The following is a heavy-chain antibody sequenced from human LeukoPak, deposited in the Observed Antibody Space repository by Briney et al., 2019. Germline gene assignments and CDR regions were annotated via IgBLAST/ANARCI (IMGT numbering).Heavy chain of an antibody. CDR2: FSGTSST. CDR3: AKNSGGSGTSPFDY. Sequence: GGSLRLSCAASGFTFSSYAMSWVRQAPGKGLEWVSTFSGTSSTSYADAVKGRVTISRDNSKNTLYLQMNSLRAEDTAVYYCAKNSGGSGTSPFDYWGQGTLVTVSS. CDR1: GFTFSSYA. J-gene: IGHJ4*02. V-gene: IGHV3-23*01. D-gene: IGHD3-10*01.